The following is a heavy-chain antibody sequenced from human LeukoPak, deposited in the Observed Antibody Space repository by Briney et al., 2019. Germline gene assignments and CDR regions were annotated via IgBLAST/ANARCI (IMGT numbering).Heavy chain of an antibody. CDR2: INPSGGST. J-gene: IGHJ3*02. CDR1: GYTFTSYY. Sequence: ASVKVSCKASGYTFTSYYMHWVRQAPGQGLEWMGIINPSGGSTSYAQKFQGRVTMTRDTSTSTVYMELSSLRSEDTAVYYCAITSGSLGAFDIWGQGTMVTVSS. CDR3: AITSGSLGAFDI. D-gene: IGHD1-26*01. V-gene: IGHV1-46*01.